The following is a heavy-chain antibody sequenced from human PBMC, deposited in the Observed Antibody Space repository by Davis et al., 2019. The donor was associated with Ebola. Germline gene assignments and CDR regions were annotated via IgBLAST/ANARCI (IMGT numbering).Heavy chain of an antibody. J-gene: IGHJ6*02. CDR2: IIPILGIA. V-gene: IGHV1-69*04. CDR3: ARGLRGGMDV. Sequence: SVKVSCKASGGTFSSYAISWVRQAPGQGLEWMGRIIPILGIANYAQKFQGRVTMTTDTSTSTAYMELSSLRSEDTAVYYCARGLRGGMDVWGQGTTVTVSS. CDR1: GGTFSSYA.